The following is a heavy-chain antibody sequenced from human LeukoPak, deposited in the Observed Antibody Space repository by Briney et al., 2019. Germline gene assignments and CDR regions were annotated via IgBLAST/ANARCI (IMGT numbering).Heavy chain of an antibody. J-gene: IGHJ5*02. D-gene: IGHD5-18*01. CDR2: ISAYNGNT. Sequence: ASVKVSCKASGYTFTSYGISWVRQAPGQGLEWMGWISAYNGNTNYAQKLQGRVIMTTDTSTSTAYMELRSLRSDDTAVYYCARVRIQLWLLGGWFDPWGQGTLVTVSS. V-gene: IGHV1-18*01. CDR1: GYTFTSYG. CDR3: ARVRIQLWLLGGWFDP.